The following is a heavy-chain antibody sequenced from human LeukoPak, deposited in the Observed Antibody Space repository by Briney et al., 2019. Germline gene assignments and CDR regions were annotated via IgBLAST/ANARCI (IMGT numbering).Heavy chain of an antibody. Sequence: PETLSLTCTVSGDSMNNYYWSWIRQPPGKGLEWIGNIYYSGSTNYNPSLQSRVTISLDTPKKQFSLKLSSVTAADTAVYYCARLHYDFWSGYTPSGMDVWGQGTTVTVSS. J-gene: IGHJ6*02. CDR2: IYYSGST. CDR1: GDSMNNYY. V-gene: IGHV4-59*01. CDR3: ARLHYDFWSGYTPSGMDV. D-gene: IGHD3-3*01.